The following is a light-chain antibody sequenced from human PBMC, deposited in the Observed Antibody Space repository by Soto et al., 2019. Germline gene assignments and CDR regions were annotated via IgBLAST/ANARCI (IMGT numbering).Light chain of an antibody. J-gene: IGLJ1*01. V-gene: IGLV1-40*01. CDR1: SSNIGAGYD. CDR3: QSYDCSLSGTYV. Sequence: QSVLTQPPSVSGAPGQRVTISCTGTSSNIGAGYDVHWYQQLPGTAPKLLIYGNTNRPSGVPDRFSGSKSGTSASLAITGPQVEDEADYYCQSYDCSLSGTYVFGTGTKLTVL. CDR2: GNT.